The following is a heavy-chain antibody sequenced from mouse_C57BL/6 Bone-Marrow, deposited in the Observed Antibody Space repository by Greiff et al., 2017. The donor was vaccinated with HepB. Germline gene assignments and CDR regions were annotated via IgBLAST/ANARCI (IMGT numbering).Heavy chain of an antibody. V-gene: IGHV1-52*01. CDR1: GYTFTSYW. CDR3: ARGYYYGSSYDWYFDV. D-gene: IGHD1-1*01. J-gene: IGHJ1*03. Sequence: VQLVESGAELVRPGSSVKLSCKASGYTFTSYWMHWVKQRPIQGLEWIGNIDPSDSETHYNQKFKDKATLTVDKSSSTAYMQLSSLTSEDSAVYYCARGYYYGSSYDWYFDVWGTGTTVTVSS. CDR2: IDPSDSET.